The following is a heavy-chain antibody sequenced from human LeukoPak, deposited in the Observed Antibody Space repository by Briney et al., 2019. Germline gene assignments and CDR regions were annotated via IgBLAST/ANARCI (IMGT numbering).Heavy chain of an antibody. CDR3: ARDSLGFFDL. CDR1: GYTFVGHY. D-gene: IGHD1-26*01. V-gene: IGHV1-2*02. Sequence: ASVKVSCKASGYTFVGHYIIRVRQAPGQGLEWVGWIDPDSGRTNYAQKFQGRITLTRDTSITTAYMDLSRLRSDDTAVYYCARDSLGFFDLWGQGTLVTVSS. CDR2: IDPDSGRT. J-gene: IGHJ4*02.